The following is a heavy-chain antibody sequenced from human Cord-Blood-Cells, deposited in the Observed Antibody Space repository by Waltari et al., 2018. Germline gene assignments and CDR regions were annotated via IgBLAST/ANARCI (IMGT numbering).Heavy chain of an antibody. V-gene: IGHV4-34*01. CDR2: INHSGST. CDR3: ARLNGDYFDY. CDR1: GGSFSGYY. Sequence: QVQLQQWGAGLLKPSETLSLTCAVYGGSFSGYYWSWIRQPPGKGLEWIGEINHSGSTNYNPSLKSRVTISVDTSKNQFSLKLSSVTAADTAVYYCARLNGDYFDYWGQGTLDTVSS. J-gene: IGHJ4*02. D-gene: IGHD4-17*01.